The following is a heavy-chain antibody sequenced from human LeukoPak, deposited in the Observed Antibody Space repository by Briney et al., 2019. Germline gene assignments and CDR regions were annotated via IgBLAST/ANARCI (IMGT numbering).Heavy chain of an antibody. V-gene: IGHV3-23*01. Sequence: GGSLRPSCAASGFTFSSYAMSWVRQAPGKGLEWVSAISGSGGSTYYADSVKGRFAISRDNSKNTLYLQMNSLRAEDTAVYYCARSSSRDSSGWTFDYWGQGTLVTVSS. CDR2: ISGSGGST. D-gene: IGHD6-19*01. CDR1: GFTFSSYA. J-gene: IGHJ4*02. CDR3: ARSSSRDSSGWTFDY.